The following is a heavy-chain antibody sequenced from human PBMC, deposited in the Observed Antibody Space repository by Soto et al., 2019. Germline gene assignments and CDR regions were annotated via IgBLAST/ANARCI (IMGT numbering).Heavy chain of an antibody. CDR3: ASGRPTALDY. J-gene: IGHJ4*02. D-gene: IGHD1-26*01. CDR2: IYHSGST. V-gene: IGHV4-30-2*01. CDR1: GGSISSGGYS. Sequence: QLQLQESGSGLVKPSQTLSLTCAVSGGSISSGGYSWYWIRQPPGKGLEWIGYIYHSGSTYYNPSLKGRVTVSVDRSKNQFSLKLTSVTAADTAVYYCASGRPTALDYWGQGTLVTVSS.